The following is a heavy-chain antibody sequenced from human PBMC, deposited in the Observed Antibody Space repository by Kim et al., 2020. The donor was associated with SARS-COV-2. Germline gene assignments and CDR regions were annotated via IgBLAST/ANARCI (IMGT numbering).Heavy chain of an antibody. CDR2: IGTAGDT. J-gene: IGHJ4*02. CDR3: ARSNFRKGDSSFDY. Sequence: GGSLRLSCAASGFTFSSYDMHWVRQATGKGLEWVSAIGTAGDTYYPGSVKGRFTISRENAKNSLYLQMNSLRAGDTAVYYCARSNFRKGDSSFDYWGQGTLVTVSS. V-gene: IGHV3-13*01. D-gene: IGHD1-1*01. CDR1: GFTFSSYD.